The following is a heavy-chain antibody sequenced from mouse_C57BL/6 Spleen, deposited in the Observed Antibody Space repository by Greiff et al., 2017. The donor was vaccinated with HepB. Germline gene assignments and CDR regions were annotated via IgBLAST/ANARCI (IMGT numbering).Heavy chain of an antibody. CDR1: GFTFSSYA. V-gene: IGHV5-4*03. Sequence: DVMLVESGGGLVKPGGSLKLSCAASGFTFSSYAMSWVRQTPEKRLAWVATISDGGSSPYYPDNVQGRFTISRDNAKKNLYLQMSHLKDEDTAMYYCARGELRRGFAYWCQGTLVTVSA. CDR2: ISDGGSSP. D-gene: IGHD2-13*01. J-gene: IGHJ3*01. CDR3: ARGELRRGFAY.